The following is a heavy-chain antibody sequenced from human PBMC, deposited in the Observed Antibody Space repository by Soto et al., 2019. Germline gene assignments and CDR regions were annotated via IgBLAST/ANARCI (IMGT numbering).Heavy chain of an antibody. CDR2: ISYTGRT. CDR3: ARGSFSSSSSWFDP. J-gene: IGHJ5*02. V-gene: IGHV4-30-4*08. D-gene: IGHD6-6*01. Sequence: SETLSLTCTVSGDSLTSGEYFWSWIRQHPGKGLEWIGYISYTGRTYYDPSLNSRLSISVDTSKSHFSLRLNSVTAADTAVYYCARGSFSSSSSWFDPWGQGTLVTVSS. CDR1: GDSLTSGEYF.